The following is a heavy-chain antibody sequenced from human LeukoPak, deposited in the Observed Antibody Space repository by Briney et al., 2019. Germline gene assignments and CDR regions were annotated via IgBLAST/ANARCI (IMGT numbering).Heavy chain of an antibody. D-gene: IGHD3-16*01. CDR2: MKEDGSET. J-gene: IGHJ4*02. V-gene: IGHV3-7*01. Sequence: PGGSLRLSCVVSGFTFSGSTMSWVREGPGKGPEWGAKMKEDGSETQYVDSAKGGFTISRDNAKNSLYLHMNSLRLQDTAVYYCATGGAPGGRFEYWGQGALVTVSS. CDR1: GFTFSGST. CDR3: ATGGAPGGRFEY.